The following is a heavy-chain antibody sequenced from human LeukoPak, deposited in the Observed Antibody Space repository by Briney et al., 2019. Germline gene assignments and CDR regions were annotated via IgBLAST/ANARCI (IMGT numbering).Heavy chain of an antibody. CDR1: GTTLSNYG. V-gene: IGHV3-23*01. J-gene: IGHJ4*02. D-gene: IGHD3-22*01. Sequence: PGGSLRLSCAVSGTTLSNYGMSWVRQAPGKGLEWVAGISDSGGRTNYADSVKGRFTISRDNPKNTLYLRMNSLRAEDTAVYFCAKRGVVIRVILVGFHKEAYYFDSWGQGALVTVSS. CDR3: AKRGVVIRVILVGFHKEAYYFDS. CDR2: ISDSGGRT.